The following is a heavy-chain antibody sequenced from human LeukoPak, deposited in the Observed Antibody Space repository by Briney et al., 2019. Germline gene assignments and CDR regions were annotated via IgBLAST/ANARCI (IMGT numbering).Heavy chain of an antibody. Sequence: PGGSLRLSCAASGIIFSNYRMHWVRQAPGKGLVWVSRINRDGSSTSYADSVKGRFTISRDNAKNTLYLQMNSLRAEDTAVYYCARGGGYSYGSFDYWGQGTLVTVSS. CDR1: GIIFSNYR. CDR2: INRDGSST. D-gene: IGHD5-18*01. CDR3: ARGGGYSYGSFDY. V-gene: IGHV3-74*01. J-gene: IGHJ4*02.